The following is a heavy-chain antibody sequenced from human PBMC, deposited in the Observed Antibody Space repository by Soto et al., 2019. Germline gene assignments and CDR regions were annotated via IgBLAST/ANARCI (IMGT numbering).Heavy chain of an antibody. CDR1: GFTFSSYL. J-gene: IGHJ6*02. CDR2: MSDDGTKK. V-gene: IGHV3-30*04. Sequence: QVQLVESGGGVVQPGRSLRLSCAASGFTFSSYLMHWVRQAPGKGLEWVALMSDDGTKKYYADSVKGRFTTSRDNSRNTLYLQMNSLKVEDTALYYCARAYYGGSHYYGMDVWGQGTTVTVSS. D-gene: IGHD1-26*01. CDR3: ARAYYGGSHYYGMDV.